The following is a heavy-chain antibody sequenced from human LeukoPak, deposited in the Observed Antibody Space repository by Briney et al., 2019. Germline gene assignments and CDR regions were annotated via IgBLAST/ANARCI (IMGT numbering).Heavy chain of an antibody. V-gene: IGHV4-31*03. CDR1: GGSISSGGYY. CDR2: IYYSGST. Sequence: TQTLSLTCTVSGGSISSGGYYWSWIRQHPGKGLEWIGYIYYSGSTYYNPSLKSRVTISVDTSKNQFSLKLSSVTAADTAVYYCARDRRYYFDYWGQGTLVTVSS. CDR3: ARDRRYYFDY. J-gene: IGHJ4*02.